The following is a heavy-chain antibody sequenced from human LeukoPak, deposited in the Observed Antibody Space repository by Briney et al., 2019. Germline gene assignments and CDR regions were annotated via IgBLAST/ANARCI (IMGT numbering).Heavy chain of an antibody. Sequence: ASVKVSCKASGYTFTSYGISWVRQAPGQGLEWMGWISAYNGNTNYAQKLQSRVTMTTDTSTSTAYMELRSLRSDDTAVYYCARVSSIVVVVAASDYWGQGTLVTVSS. J-gene: IGHJ4*02. V-gene: IGHV1-18*01. CDR1: GYTFTSYG. CDR3: ARVSSIVVVVAASDY. CDR2: ISAYNGNT. D-gene: IGHD2-15*01.